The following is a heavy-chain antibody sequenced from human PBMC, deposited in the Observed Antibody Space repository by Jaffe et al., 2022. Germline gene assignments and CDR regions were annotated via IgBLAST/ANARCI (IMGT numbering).Heavy chain of an antibody. Sequence: QVQLVQSGAEVKQPGASVKVSCKTSGYTFTDYYIHWVRQAPGQGLEWMGRINPKGGGTDYAQKFRGRVTMTRDTSISTVYMEMFGLRSDDTAVYYCARRVAVAGTNWFDPWGQGTLVTVSS. V-gene: IGHV1-2*06. D-gene: IGHD6-19*01. CDR3: ARRVAVAGTNWFDP. J-gene: IGHJ5*02. CDR2: INPKGGGT. CDR1: GYTFTDYY.